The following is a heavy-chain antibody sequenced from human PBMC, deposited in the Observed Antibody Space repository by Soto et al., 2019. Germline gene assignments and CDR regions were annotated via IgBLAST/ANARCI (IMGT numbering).Heavy chain of an antibody. V-gene: IGHV1-18*01. CDR3: ARDDGPWDTVATIVY. CDR2: ISAYSGNT. Sequence: GASVKVSCKPSGYSFTMYGISWVRQAPGQGLEWMGWISAYSGNTKYAQNFQGRVTMTTDTSTTTAYMELRSLRSTDTAIYYCARDDGPWDTVATIVYWGQGTPVTVSS. D-gene: IGHD5-12*01. J-gene: IGHJ4*02. CDR1: GYSFTMYG.